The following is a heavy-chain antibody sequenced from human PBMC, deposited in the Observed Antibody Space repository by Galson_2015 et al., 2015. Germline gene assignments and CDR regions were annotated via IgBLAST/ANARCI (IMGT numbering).Heavy chain of an antibody. Sequence: LSLTCAVYGGSFSGYYWSWIRQPPGKGLEWIGEINHSGSTNYNPSLKSRVTISVDTSKNQFSLKLSSVTAADTAVYYCASYWSRHDYWGQGTLVTVSS. D-gene: IGHD2-15*01. CDR3: ASYWSRHDY. J-gene: IGHJ4*02. CDR2: INHSGST. V-gene: IGHV4-34*01. CDR1: GGSFSGYY.